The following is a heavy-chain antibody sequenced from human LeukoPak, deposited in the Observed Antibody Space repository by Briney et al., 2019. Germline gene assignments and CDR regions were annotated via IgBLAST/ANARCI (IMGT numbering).Heavy chain of an antibody. CDR3: ATYTAIPSYGAFDI. CDR1: GFTFSSYA. Sequence: GGSLRLSCAASGFTFSSYAMHWVRQAPGKGLEWVSAISGSGGSTYYADSVKGRFTISRDNSKNTLYLQMNSLRAEDTAVYYCATYTAIPSYGAFDIWGQGTMVTVSS. J-gene: IGHJ3*02. V-gene: IGHV3-23*01. D-gene: IGHD5-18*01. CDR2: ISGSGGST.